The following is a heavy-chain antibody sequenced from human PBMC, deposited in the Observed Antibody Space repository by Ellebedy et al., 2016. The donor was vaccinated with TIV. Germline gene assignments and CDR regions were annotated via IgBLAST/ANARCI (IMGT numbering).Heavy chain of an antibody. V-gene: IGHV1-46*01. CDR1: GYTFTSYY. D-gene: IGHD3-9*01. CDR2: INPSGGST. CDR3: ARAWTTGYYDY. Sequence: ASVKVSXXASGYTFTSYYMHWVRQAPGQGLEWMGIINPSGGSTSYAQKFQGRVTMTRDTSTSTVYMELSSLRSEDTAVYYCARAWTTGYYDYWGQGTLVTVSS. J-gene: IGHJ4*02.